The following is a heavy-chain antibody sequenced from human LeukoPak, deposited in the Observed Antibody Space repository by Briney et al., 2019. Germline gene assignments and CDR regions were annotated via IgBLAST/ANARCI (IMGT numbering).Heavy chain of an antibody. Sequence: GRSLRLSCAASGFTFNSYAMSWVRQAPGKGLEWVSYISERGGSTAYADSVKGRFTISRDNSLNTLYLQMSSLRAEDTAVYFCAKRGIVIRGILVIGYHQEAYHYDYWGQGVLVTVSS. V-gene: IGHV3-23*01. J-gene: IGHJ4*02. CDR3: AKRGIVIRGILVIGYHQEAYHYDY. CDR2: ISERGGST. D-gene: IGHD3-10*01. CDR1: GFTFNSYA.